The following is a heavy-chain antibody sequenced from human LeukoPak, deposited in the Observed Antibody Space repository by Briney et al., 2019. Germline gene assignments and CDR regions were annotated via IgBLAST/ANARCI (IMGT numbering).Heavy chain of an antibody. CDR2: INCDGSST. J-gene: IGHJ5*02. CDR1: GFTFSSYW. V-gene: IGHV3-74*01. D-gene: IGHD6-13*01. CDR3: ARVLAVAGSSILRS. Sequence: GGSLRLSCAASGFTFSSYWMHWVRQAPGKGLVWVSRINCDGSSTDYADSVKGRFTISRDNAKNTLYLQMNSLRAEDTAVYYCARVLAVAGSSILRSWGQGTLVTVSS.